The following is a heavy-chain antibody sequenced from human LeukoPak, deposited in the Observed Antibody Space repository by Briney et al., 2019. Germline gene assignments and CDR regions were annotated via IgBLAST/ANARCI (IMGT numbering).Heavy chain of an antibody. CDR3: ARGYYDSSGYYLGTDAFDI. CDR2: IYYSGST. Sequence: SETPSLTCTVSGGSISSGDYYWSWIRQPPGKGLEWIGYIYYSGSTYYNPSLKSRVTISVDTSKNQFSLKLSSVTAADTAVYYCARGYYDSSGYYLGTDAFDIWGQGTMVTVSS. J-gene: IGHJ3*02. D-gene: IGHD3-22*01. V-gene: IGHV4-30-4*01. CDR1: GGSISSGDYY.